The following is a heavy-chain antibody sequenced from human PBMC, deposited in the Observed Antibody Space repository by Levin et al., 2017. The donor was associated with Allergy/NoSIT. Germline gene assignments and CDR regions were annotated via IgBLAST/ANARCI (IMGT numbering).Heavy chain of an antibody. CDR3: ARTYGDYEGGDY. V-gene: IGHV1-2*02. J-gene: IGHJ4*02. CDR2: INPNSGGT. CDR1: GYTFTGYY. Sequence: AASVKVSCKASGYTFTGYYMHWVRQAPGQGLEWMGWINPNSGGTNYAQKFQGRVTMTRDTSISTAYMELSRLRSDDTAVYYCARTYGDYEGGDYWGQGTLVTVSS. D-gene: IGHD4-17*01.